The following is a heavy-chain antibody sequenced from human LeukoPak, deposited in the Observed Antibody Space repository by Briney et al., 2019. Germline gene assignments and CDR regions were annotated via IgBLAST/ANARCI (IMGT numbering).Heavy chain of an antibody. Sequence: GGSLRLSCAASGFTFSSYGMHWVRQAPGKGLEWVAFIRYDGSNKYYADSVKGRFTVSRDNSRNTLYLQLNNLRAEDTAVYYCAKAYGTNGYYQLPIDFWGQGTLVTASS. J-gene: IGHJ4*02. CDR3: AKAYGTNGYYQLPIDF. CDR2: IRYDGSNK. D-gene: IGHD3-22*01. CDR1: GFTFSSYG. V-gene: IGHV3-30*02.